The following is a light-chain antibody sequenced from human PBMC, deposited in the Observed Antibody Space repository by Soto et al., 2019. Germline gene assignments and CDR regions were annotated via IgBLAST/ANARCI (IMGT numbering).Light chain of an antibody. Sequence: EIVLTQSPGTLSLSPGERATLSCRASQSVRSSYLAWYHQKPGQAPRLLIYGASSRATGIPDRFSGSGCGTDFTLTISRLEPEDIAVYYYQHYCNSLTFGGGTKVEIK. CDR2: GAS. V-gene: IGKV3-20*01. CDR3: QHYCNSLT. J-gene: IGKJ4*02. CDR1: QSVRSSY.